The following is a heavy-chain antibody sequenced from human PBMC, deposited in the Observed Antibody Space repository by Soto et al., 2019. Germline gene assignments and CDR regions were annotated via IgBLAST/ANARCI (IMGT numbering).Heavy chain of an antibody. J-gene: IGHJ4*02. Sequence: ASVKVSCKASGYTFTSYAMHWVRQAPGQRLEWMGWINAGNGNTKYSQKFQGRVTITRDTSASTAYMELSSLRSEDTAVYYCARDSLTMIVVVPFDYWGQGTLVTVSS. V-gene: IGHV1-3*01. CDR2: INAGNGNT. CDR1: GYTFTSYA. D-gene: IGHD3-22*01. CDR3: ARDSLTMIVVVPFDY.